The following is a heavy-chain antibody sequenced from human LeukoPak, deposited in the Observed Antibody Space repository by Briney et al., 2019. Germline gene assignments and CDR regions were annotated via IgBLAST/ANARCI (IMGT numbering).Heavy chain of an antibody. D-gene: IGHD2-21*02. J-gene: IGHJ4*02. CDR3: AKDVGLVTARFYPFEY. CDR2: ISGSGRTT. V-gene: IGHV3-23*01. Sequence: HTGGSLRLSCEGSGFTFSTYGMSWVRQAPGKGLEWVSSISGSGRTTYYADSVKGRFTISRDNSKNTLLLQMNSLRAEDTALYYCAKDVGLVTARFYPFEYWGPGTLVTVSS. CDR1: GFTFSTYG.